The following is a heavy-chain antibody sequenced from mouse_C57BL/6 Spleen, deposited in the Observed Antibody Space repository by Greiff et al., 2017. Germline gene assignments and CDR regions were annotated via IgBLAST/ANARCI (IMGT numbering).Heavy chain of an antibody. D-gene: IGHD2-4*01. Sequence: VQLQQSGAELVKPGASVKLSCTASAFNIKDYYMHWVKQRTEQGLEWIGRIDPEDGETKYAPKFQGKATITADTSSNTAYLQLSSLTSEDTAVYYCASPDYDYYAMDYWGQGTSVTVSS. V-gene: IGHV14-2*01. J-gene: IGHJ4*01. CDR2: IDPEDGET. CDR1: AFNIKDYY. CDR3: ASPDYDYYAMDY.